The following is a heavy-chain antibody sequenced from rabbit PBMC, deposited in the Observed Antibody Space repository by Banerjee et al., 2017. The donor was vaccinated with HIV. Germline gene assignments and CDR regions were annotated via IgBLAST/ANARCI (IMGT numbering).Heavy chain of an antibody. CDR3: ARDRYTLSSDYSYYFGL. CDR2: IYAGSSGST. D-gene: IGHD1-1*01. V-gene: IGHV1S45*01. J-gene: IGHJ4*01. CDR1: GFSFSSSYW. Sequence: QEQLVESGGGLVTLGGSLTLTCTASGFSFSSSYWICWVRQAPGKGLEWIACIYAGSSGSTYYASWAKGRFTISKTSSTTVTLQMTSLTAADTATYFCARDRYTLSSDYSYYFGLWGQGTLVTVS.